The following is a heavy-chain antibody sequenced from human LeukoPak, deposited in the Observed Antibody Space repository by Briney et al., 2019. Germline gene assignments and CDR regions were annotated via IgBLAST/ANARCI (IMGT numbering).Heavy chain of an antibody. Sequence: PGGSLRLSCAGSGFTFNTYARSWVRQAPGKGLEWVSTIYTTHFTYHADSVKGRFTVSRDDSKNTLYLQMNSLRAEDTALYYCAKDDLKGNGINDASDVWGQGTMVTVSS. V-gene: IGHV3-23*01. CDR1: GFTFNTYA. CDR2: IYTTHFT. D-gene: IGHD1-26*01. CDR3: AKDDLKGNGINDASDV. J-gene: IGHJ3*01.